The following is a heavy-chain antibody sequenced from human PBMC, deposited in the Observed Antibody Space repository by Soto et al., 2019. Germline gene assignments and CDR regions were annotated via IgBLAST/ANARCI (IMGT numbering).Heavy chain of an antibody. D-gene: IGHD1-1*01. CDR3: GGKAWTRSDP. V-gene: IGHV4-4*02. CDR2: IHHSGSF. J-gene: IGHJ5*02. CDR1: GGSITSNW. Sequence: QVQLQESGPGLVNPSGTLSLTCAVSGGSITSNWWSWVRQPPGKGLEWIGEIHHSGSFNYNPSLRSGVTISKAKSKTQLSLKLPSVPAADTPVNYCGGKAWTRSDPWGREPWSPSPQ.